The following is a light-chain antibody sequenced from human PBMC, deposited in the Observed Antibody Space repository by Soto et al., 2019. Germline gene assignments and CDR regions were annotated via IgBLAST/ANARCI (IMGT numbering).Light chain of an antibody. V-gene: IGKV1-5*03. Sequence: DIQMTQSPSTLSASVGDRVTITCRASQSISSWLAWYQQKPGKSPNLLIYKASSLESGVPSRLSGSGFGTEFTLTISSLQADEFATYYCQQYNSYPLIFGGGTKVEIK. CDR2: KAS. J-gene: IGKJ4*01. CDR3: QQYNSYPLI. CDR1: QSISSW.